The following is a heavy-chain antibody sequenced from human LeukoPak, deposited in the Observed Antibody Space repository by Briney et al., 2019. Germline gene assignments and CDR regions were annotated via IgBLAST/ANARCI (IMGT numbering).Heavy chain of an antibody. V-gene: IGHV1-18*01. D-gene: IGHD5-18*01. CDR1: GYTFTSYG. Sequence: ASVKVSCKASGYTFTSYGISWVRQAPGQGLEWMGWISAYNGNTNYAQKLQGRVTMTTDTSTSTAYMELRSLRSDDTAVYYCAKELGRGYSYGYVDYWGQGTLVTVSS. J-gene: IGHJ4*02. CDR2: ISAYNGNT. CDR3: AKELGRGYSYGYVDY.